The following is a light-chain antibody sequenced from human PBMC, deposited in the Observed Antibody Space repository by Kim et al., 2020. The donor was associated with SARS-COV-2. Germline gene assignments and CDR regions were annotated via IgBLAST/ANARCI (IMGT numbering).Light chain of an antibody. CDR3: MQSIELPLT. V-gene: IGKV2D-29*01. Sequence: DIVMTQTPLSLSVTPGQPASISCKSSQSLLHSDGKTYLNWYLQKPGQPPQLLIYEVSNRFSGVPDRFSGSGSDFTLKISRVEAEDVGVYYCMQSIELPLTFGGGTKVDIK. CDR2: EVS. CDR1: QSLLHSDGKTY. J-gene: IGKJ4*01.